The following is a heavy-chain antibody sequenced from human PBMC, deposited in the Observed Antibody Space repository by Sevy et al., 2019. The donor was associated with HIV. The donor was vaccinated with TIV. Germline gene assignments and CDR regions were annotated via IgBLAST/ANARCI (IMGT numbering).Heavy chain of an antibody. CDR3: ARAVPGFNYFDY. D-gene: IGHD3-9*01. CDR2: MYTSGTT. CDR1: GAFISTYY. V-gene: IGHV4-4*07. Sequence: SETLSLTCTVSGAFISTYYWSWIRQPAGKGLEWIGRMYTSGTTNYNPSLKSRVNMSVDTSKNQFSLKLNSVTAADTAVYYCARAVPGFNYFDYWGQGTLVTVSS. J-gene: IGHJ4*02.